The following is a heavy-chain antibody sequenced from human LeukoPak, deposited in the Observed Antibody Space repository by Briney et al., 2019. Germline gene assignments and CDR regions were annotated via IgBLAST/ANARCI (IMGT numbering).Heavy chain of an antibody. J-gene: IGHJ4*02. CDR2: MNTGGSI. D-gene: IGHD5-24*01. Sequence: NPSETLSLTCTVSGGSISSSTYYWGWIRQPPGKGLEWIGRMNTGGSINYNPSLKSRVTMSVDTSKNQIFLKLNSVTAADTAVYYCARDLGFGVVELGYWGQGTQVTVSS. CDR3: ARDLGFGVVELGY. CDR1: GGSISSSTYY. V-gene: IGHV4-39*07.